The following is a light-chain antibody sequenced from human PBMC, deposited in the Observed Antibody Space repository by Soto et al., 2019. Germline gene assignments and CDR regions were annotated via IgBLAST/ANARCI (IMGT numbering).Light chain of an antibody. J-gene: IGLJ1*01. Sequence: QSALTQPASVSGSPGQSITISCTGTSSDVGGYNYVSWYQQHPGKAPKLMIYDVSNRPSGVSTRFSGSKSGNTASLTISGRQADDEADYYCSSYTSSSTLYVFGTGTKLTVL. V-gene: IGLV2-14*01. CDR2: DVS. CDR3: SSYTSSSTLYV. CDR1: SSDVGGYNY.